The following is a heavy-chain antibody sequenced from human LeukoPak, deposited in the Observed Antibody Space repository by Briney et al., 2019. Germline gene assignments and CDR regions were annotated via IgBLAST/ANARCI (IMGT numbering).Heavy chain of an antibody. V-gene: IGHV3-23*01. CDR3: AKDDGIAAAGSDY. D-gene: IGHD6-13*01. CDR2: IIGTAGGP. CDR1: GFSFSSYA. Sequence: GGSLRLSCAASGFSFSSYAMNWVRQAPGKGLEWVSIIIGTAGGPYYADSVKGRFTISRDNSKNTLYLQMNSLRAEDTAVYYWAKDDGIAAAGSDYWGQGTLVTVSS. J-gene: IGHJ4*02.